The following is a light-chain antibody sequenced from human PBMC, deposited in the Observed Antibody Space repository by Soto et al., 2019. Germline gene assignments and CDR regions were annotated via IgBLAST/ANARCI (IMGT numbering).Light chain of an antibody. CDR3: QQYDNYSRT. CDR2: SAS. V-gene: IGKV1-5*03. J-gene: IGKJ1*01. CDR1: QSIPSW. Sequence: DIQMTQSPAILSASVGDRAIITCRASQSIPSWLAWYQQKPGKAPRLLIYSASSLESGVPARFSGSGSGTEFTLTINSLQPDDFAVYYCQQYDNYSRTFGQGTKVDI.